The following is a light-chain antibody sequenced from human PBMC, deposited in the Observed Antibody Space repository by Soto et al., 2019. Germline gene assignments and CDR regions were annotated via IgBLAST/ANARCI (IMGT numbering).Light chain of an antibody. CDR2: DAS. CDR1: QCISSW. CDR3: QQIYSTPPIA. J-gene: IGKJ5*01. Sequence: IQITQSPSTLPASEQDRVTITCRDSQCISSWLAWYQQKPGKAPKLLIYDASSLESGVPSRFSGSGSGTDFTLTICCLQPEGFATYYCQQIYSTPPIAFGQGTRLEI. V-gene: IGKV1-5*01.